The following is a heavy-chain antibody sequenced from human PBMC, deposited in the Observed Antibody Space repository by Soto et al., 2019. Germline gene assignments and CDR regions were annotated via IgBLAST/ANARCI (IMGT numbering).Heavy chain of an antibody. J-gene: IGHJ6*02. Sequence: GSLRLSCAASGFTFSSYSMNWVRQAPGKGLEWVSSISSSSSYIYYADSVKGRFTISRDNAKNSLYLQMNSLRAEDTAVYYCAGSGGGSSSWYSMNSDYYGMDVWGQGTTVTVSS. CDR3: AGSGGGSSSWYSMNSDYYGMDV. CDR2: ISSSSSYI. CDR1: GFTFSSYS. V-gene: IGHV3-21*01. D-gene: IGHD6-13*01.